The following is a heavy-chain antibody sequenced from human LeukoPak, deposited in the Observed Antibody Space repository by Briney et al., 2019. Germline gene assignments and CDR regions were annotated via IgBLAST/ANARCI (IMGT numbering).Heavy chain of an antibody. V-gene: IGHV3-23*01. CDR1: GFTFSSYT. Sequence: GGSLRLSCAASGFTFSSYTMNWVRQAPGKGLEWVSAINSGGGSTYYADSVKGRFTISRDNSKNTLYLQMNSLRVEDTAVYYCAKGYWNPDSWDQGTLVTVSS. CDR3: AKGYWNPDS. J-gene: IGHJ5*01. D-gene: IGHD1-1*01. CDR2: INSGGGST.